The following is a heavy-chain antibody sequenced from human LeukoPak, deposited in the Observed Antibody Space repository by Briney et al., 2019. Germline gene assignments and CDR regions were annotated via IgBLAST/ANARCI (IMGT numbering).Heavy chain of an antibody. CDR2: IYSGGAT. CDR3: ARGGGVGYAY. Sequence: GGSLRLSCAASGFSVSSRFMNWVRQAPGKGLEWVSVIYSGGATYYADSVKGRFTISRDDSNNTLFLQMNSLRVDDTAVYYCARGGGVGYAYWGQGTLVTVSS. V-gene: IGHV3-53*01. D-gene: IGHD5-12*01. J-gene: IGHJ4*02. CDR1: GFSVSSRF.